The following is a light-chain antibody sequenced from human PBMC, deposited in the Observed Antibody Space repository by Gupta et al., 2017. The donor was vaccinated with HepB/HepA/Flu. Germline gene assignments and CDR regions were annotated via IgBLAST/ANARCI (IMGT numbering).Light chain of an antibody. Sequence: DIVMTQSPATLSVSPGERATLSCRASQSVSSNLAWYQQKPGQAPRLLIYGASTRATGIPARFSGSGCGREFTLTISSLQYEDFAVYYCQQENNWPPGTFGQGTRLEIK. J-gene: IGKJ5*01. CDR3: QQENNWPPGT. CDR1: QSVSSN. V-gene: IGKV3-15*01. CDR2: GAS.